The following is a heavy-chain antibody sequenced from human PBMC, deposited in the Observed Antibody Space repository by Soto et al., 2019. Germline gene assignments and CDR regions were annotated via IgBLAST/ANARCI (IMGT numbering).Heavy chain of an antibody. J-gene: IGHJ4*02. Sequence: QVQLQESGPGLVKPSETLSLTCTVSGGSISSDYWSWIRQPPGKGLEWIGYIYYSGSTNYNPSLKRRVTISVDTSKNQFSLKLTSVTAADTAVYYCARHGGGQWLVLFDCWGQGTLVTVSS. D-gene: IGHD6-19*01. CDR3: ARHGGGQWLVLFDC. V-gene: IGHV4-59*08. CDR2: IYYSGST. CDR1: GGSISSDY.